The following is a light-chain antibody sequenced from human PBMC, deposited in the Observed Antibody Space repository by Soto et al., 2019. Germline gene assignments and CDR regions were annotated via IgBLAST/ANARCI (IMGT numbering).Light chain of an antibody. CDR3: QQYNNWPIT. CDR1: QIVGSR. V-gene: IGKV3-15*01. J-gene: IGKJ5*01. CDR2: GAS. Sequence: EVVMPQSPATLSVSPGASATLSCRASQIVGSRLAWYQQKPGQPPRLLIYGASTRATGIPAGFSGSGSGTEFTLTISSLQSEDFAVYYCQQYNNWPITFGQGTRLEIK.